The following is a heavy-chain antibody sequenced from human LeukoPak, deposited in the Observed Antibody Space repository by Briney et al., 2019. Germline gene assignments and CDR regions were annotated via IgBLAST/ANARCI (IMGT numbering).Heavy chain of an antibody. V-gene: IGHV3-23*01. CDR2: MSGSGSNT. Sequence: PGGTLRLSCAASGFTFSSYCMSWVRQAPGKGLEWVSAMSGSGSNTYYADSVKGRFTISRDNSKNTLSLQMNSLRAEDTAIYYCAKRAGDDYYYLDVWGKGTTVTIAS. J-gene: IGHJ6*03. D-gene: IGHD4-17*01. CDR3: AKRAGDDYYYLDV. CDR1: GFTFSSYC.